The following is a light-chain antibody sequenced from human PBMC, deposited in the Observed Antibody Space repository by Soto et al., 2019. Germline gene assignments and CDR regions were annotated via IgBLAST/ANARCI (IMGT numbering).Light chain of an antibody. CDR2: GAS. J-gene: IGKJ5*01. CDR1: QPISNY. V-gene: IGKV1-39*01. Sequence: DVQMTQSPSSLSASVGDRVTITCRASQPISNYLNWYQQKAGEAPKVLIFGASSLQSGVPSKFSGSGYGTDFTLIXXXXXXXDFATYYCQQTXXXXXXFG. CDR3: QQTXXXXXX.